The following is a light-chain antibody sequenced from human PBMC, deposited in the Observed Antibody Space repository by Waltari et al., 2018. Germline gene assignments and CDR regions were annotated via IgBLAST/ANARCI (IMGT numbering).Light chain of an antibody. CDR3: QQYDNFPLT. J-gene: IGKJ4*01. Sequence: DIQMTQSPSSLSASVGDRVTITCRASQDISNYLSWYQQKPGKAPKRLIYYTSTLETGVPSRFSGSGSGADYTLTINNLQPEDVATYYCQQYDNFPLTFGGGTKVEIK. V-gene: IGKV1-33*01. CDR2: YTS. CDR1: QDISNY.